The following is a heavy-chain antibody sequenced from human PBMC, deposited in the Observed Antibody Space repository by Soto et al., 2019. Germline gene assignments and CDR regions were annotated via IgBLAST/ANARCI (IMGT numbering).Heavy chain of an antibody. CDR1: GDTFSSYA. CDR3: ARESAYGGNPLALDY. CDR2: IIPFFNTP. Sequence: QEQLVQSGAEVKKPGSSVKVSCKASGDTFSSYAISWVRQAPGQGLDWMGGIIPFFNTPNYAQKFQGRVTITADESTSTAYMELSSLRSEDTATYYCARESAYGGNPLALDYWGQGTLVTVSS. D-gene: IGHD1-26*01. V-gene: IGHV1-69*01. J-gene: IGHJ4*02.